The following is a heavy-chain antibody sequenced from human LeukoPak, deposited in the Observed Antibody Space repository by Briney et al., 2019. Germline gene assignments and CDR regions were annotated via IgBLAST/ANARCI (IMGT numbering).Heavy chain of an antibody. Sequence: GGSLRLSCTASGFTFGDYAMSWVRQAPGKGLEWVGFIRSKAYGGTTEYAASVKGRFTISRDDSKSIAYLQMNSLKTEDTAVYFCSRDQTPYYWGQGTLVTVSS. CDR1: GFTFGDYA. V-gene: IGHV3-49*04. J-gene: IGHJ4*02. CDR2: IRSKAYGGTT. CDR3: SRDQTPYY.